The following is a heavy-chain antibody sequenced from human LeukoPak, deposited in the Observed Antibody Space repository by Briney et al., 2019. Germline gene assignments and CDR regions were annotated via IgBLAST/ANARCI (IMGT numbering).Heavy chain of an antibody. D-gene: IGHD6-19*01. CDR1: GGSISSGGYY. Sequence: SETLSLTCTVSGGSISSGGYYWSWIRQHPGKGLEWIGYIYYSGSTYYNPSLKSRVTISVDTSKNQFSLKLSSVTAADTAVYYCARGGSSGWYGTNYYYYGMDVWGQGTTVTVSS. J-gene: IGHJ6*02. CDR2: IYYSGST. V-gene: IGHV4-31*03. CDR3: ARGGSSGWYGTNYYYYGMDV.